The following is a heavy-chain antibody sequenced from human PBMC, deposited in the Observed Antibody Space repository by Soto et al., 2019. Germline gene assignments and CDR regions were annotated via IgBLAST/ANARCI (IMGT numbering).Heavy chain of an antibody. V-gene: IGHV3-74*01. D-gene: IGHD6-19*01. CDR2: IKTDGSST. CDR1: GFTFSSYW. Sequence: GGSLRLSCAASGFTFSSYWMHWVRQAPGKGLVWVSVIKTDGSSTNYADSVKGRFTISRDNSKNTLYLQMNSLRAEDTAVYYCATDPSSDFDYWGQGTLVTVSS. J-gene: IGHJ4*02. CDR3: ATDPSSDFDY.